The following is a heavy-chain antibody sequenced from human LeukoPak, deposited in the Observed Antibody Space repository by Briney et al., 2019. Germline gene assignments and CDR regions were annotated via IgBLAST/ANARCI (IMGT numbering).Heavy chain of an antibody. J-gene: IGHJ6*04. CDR1: GYSFTSYW. D-gene: IGHD3-22*01. V-gene: IGHV5-51*01. Sequence: GGSLKISCKGSGYSFTSYWIGWVRQMPEKGLEWMGLIYPGDSDTRYSPSFQGQVTISADKSINTAYLQWSSLKASDTAMYYCARLSSGSHPLDVWGKGTTVTISS. CDR2: IYPGDSDT. CDR3: ARLSSGSHPLDV.